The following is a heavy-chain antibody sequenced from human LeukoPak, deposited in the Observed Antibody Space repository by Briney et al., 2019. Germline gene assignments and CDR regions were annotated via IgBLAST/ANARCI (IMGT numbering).Heavy chain of an antibody. CDR3: ARGTGPPDGYYYYGMDV. CDR1: GYTFTSYG. J-gene: IGHJ6*02. CDR2: INAGNGNT. V-gene: IGHV1-3*01. D-gene: IGHD2-8*02. Sequence: ASVKVSCKASGYTFTSYGISWVRQAPGQRLEWMGWINAGNGNTKYSQKFQGRVTITRDTSASTAYMELSSLRSEDTAVYYCARGTGPPDGYYYYGMDVWGQGTTVTVSS.